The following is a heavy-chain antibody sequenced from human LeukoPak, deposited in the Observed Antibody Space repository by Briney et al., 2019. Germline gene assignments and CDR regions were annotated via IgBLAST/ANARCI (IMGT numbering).Heavy chain of an antibody. CDR1: GFTFSSYG. Sequence: GGSLRLSCAASGFTFSSYGMHWVRQAPGKGLEWVVVIWYDGSNKYYADSVKGRFTISRDNSKNTLYLQMNSLRAEDTAVYYCARETYSYDSSGPLAGYGMDVWGQGTTVTVSS. V-gene: IGHV3-33*01. CDR2: IWYDGSNK. D-gene: IGHD3-22*01. CDR3: ARETYSYDSSGPLAGYGMDV. J-gene: IGHJ6*02.